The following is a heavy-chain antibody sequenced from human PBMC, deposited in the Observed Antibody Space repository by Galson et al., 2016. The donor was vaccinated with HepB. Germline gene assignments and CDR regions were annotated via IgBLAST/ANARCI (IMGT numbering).Heavy chain of an antibody. CDR3: AIVQRDTGMVIDH. CDR2: IYDIGST. J-gene: IGHJ4*02. D-gene: IGHD5-18*01. V-gene: IGHV4-31*03. CDR1: GGSIESGSYS. Sequence: TLSLTCSVSGGSIESGSYSWNWIRHHPGKGLEWIGYIYDIGSTLYNPSLRSRVTISVETSKNQFSLELNSVTAADTAFYYCAIVQRDTGMVIDHWGQGLPGVVSS.